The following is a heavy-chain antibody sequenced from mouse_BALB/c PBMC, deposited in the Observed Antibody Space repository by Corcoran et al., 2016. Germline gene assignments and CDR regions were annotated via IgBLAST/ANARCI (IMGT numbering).Heavy chain of an antibody. V-gene: IGHV1S136*01. CDR1: GYTFTSDV. CDR2: IYPFKDVT. D-gene: IGHD4-1*01. CDR3: TREVPWGYSFDY. Sequence: EVQLQQSGPALVKHGASVKMSCKASGYTFTSDVMHWVKQKPGQGSEWIGYIYPFKDVTKYNENFKGKATLTSDKSSSTAYMVLNSLTSEDSAVYYCTREVPWGYSFDYWGQGTTLTVSS. J-gene: IGHJ2*01.